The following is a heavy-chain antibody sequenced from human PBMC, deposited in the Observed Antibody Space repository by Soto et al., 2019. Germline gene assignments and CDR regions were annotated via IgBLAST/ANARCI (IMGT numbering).Heavy chain of an antibody. Sequence: PGGSLRLSCAASGFTFSSYAMNWVRQAPGQGLEWVAVISSDGSNKYYADSVKRRFTMSRDNSKTTLYLQMNNLRAEDTAVDYSARDPTQPYDCWSGFLDYWGQGSLVAVAS. D-gene: IGHD3-3*01. CDR1: GFTFSSYA. CDR3: ARDPTQPYDCWSGFLDY. CDR2: ISSDGSNK. V-gene: IGHV3-30-3*01. J-gene: IGHJ4*02.